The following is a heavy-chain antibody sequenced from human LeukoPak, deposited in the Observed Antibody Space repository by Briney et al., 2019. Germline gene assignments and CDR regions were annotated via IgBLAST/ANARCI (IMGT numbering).Heavy chain of an antibody. V-gene: IGHV3-11*01. D-gene: IGHD6-19*01. Sequence: PGGSLRLSCAASGFTFSDYYMSWIRQAPGKGLEWVSYISSSGSTIYYADSVRGRFTISRDNAKNSLYLQMNSLRAEDTAVYYCARLVTVAGRYYFDYWGQGTLVTVSS. CDR1: GFTFSDYY. CDR3: ARLVTVAGRYYFDY. CDR2: ISSSGSTI. J-gene: IGHJ4*02.